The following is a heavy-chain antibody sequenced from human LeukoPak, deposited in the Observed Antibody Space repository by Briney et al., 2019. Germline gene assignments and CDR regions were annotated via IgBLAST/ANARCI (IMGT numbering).Heavy chain of an antibody. D-gene: IGHD1-26*01. CDR1: GYTFTSYG. V-gene: IGHV1-24*01. J-gene: IGHJ4*02. CDR2: FDPEDGET. CDR3: ATRIRGSYSY. Sequence: ASVKVSCKASGYTFTSYGISWVRQAPGKGLEWMGGFDPEDGETIYAQKFQGRVTMTEDTSTDTAYMELSSLRSEDTAVYYCATRIRGSYSYWGQGTLVTVSS.